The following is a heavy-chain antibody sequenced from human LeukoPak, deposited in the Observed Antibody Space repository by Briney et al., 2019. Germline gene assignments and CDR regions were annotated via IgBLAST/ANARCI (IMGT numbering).Heavy chain of an antibody. V-gene: IGHV1-46*01. D-gene: IGHD6-19*01. CDR2: INPSGGST. CDR1: GYTFTSYY. CDR3: ARDSSGWSSVRFPSDY. Sequence: ASVKVSCKASGYTFTSYYMHWVRQAPGQGLEWVGIINPSGGSTSYAQKFQGRVTMTRDTSTSTVYMELSSLRSEDTAVYYCARDSSGWSSVRFPSDYWGQGTLVTVSS. J-gene: IGHJ4*02.